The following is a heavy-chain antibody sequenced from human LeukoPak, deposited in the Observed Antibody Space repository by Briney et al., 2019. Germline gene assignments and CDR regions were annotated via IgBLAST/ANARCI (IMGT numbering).Heavy chain of an antibody. D-gene: IGHD4-23*01. CDR2: IYYSGST. J-gene: IGHJ4*02. CDR1: GGSISSYY. Sequence: PSETLSFTCTVSGGSISSYYWSWIRQPPGKGLEWIGYIYYSGSTNYNPSLKSRVTISVDTSKNQFSLKLSSVTAADTAVYYCARGGNYIQGYYFDYWGQGTLVTVSS. V-gene: IGHV4-59*01. CDR3: ARGGNYIQGYYFDY.